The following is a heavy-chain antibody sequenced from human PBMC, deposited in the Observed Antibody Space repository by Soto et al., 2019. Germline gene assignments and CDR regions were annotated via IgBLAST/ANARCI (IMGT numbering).Heavy chain of an antibody. Sequence: PGGSLRLSCAASGFTFSSYSMNWVRQAPGKGLEWVSSISSSSSYIYYADSVKGRFTISRDNAKNSLYLQMNSLRAEDTAVYYCARDRYDILTGGDGDAFDIWGQGTMVTVSS. J-gene: IGHJ3*02. CDR3: ARDRYDILTGGDGDAFDI. CDR1: GFTFSSYS. D-gene: IGHD3-9*01. V-gene: IGHV3-21*01. CDR2: ISSSSSYI.